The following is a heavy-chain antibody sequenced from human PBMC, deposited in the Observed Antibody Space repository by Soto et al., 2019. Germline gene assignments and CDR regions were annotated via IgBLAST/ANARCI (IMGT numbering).Heavy chain of an antibody. D-gene: IGHD2-2*01. J-gene: IGHJ6*02. CDR2: IIPIFGTA. CDR3: ARGREDIVVVPAASPYYYYGMDV. CDR1: GCTFSSYA. V-gene: IGHV1-69*06. Sequence: GASVKVSCKASGCTFSSYAIRWVRQAPGQGLEWMGGIIPIFGTANYAQKFPGRVAIPADKSTSTAYMELSSLRSEDTAVYYCARGREDIVVVPAASPYYYYGMDVGGQGTTVTVSS.